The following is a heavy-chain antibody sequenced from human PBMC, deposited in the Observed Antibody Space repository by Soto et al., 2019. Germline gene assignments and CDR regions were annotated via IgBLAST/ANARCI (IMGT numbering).Heavy chain of an antibody. J-gene: IGHJ4*02. CDR1: GFTFSYYS. CDR3: ARAGYCGPGCYYYFDY. D-gene: IGHD2-21*02. Sequence: EVQLLESGGGLVHPGGSLRLSCAASGFTFSYYSMAWVRQTPEKGLEWVAYIKPDGSATYYVDSVKGRFTISRDNAKNSLYLQMNSLRVEDTSVYYCARAGYCGPGCYYYFDYWGQGTLVTVSS. V-gene: IGHV3-7*01. CDR2: IKPDGSAT.